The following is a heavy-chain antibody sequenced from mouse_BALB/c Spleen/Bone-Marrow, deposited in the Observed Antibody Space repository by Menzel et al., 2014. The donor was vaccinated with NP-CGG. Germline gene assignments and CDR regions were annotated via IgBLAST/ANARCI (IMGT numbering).Heavy chain of an antibody. Sequence: EVKLVESGGGSVQPGGSLRLSCATSGFTFTDYYMSWVRQPPGKALEWLGFIRNEAKGYTTEYSASVKGRFTISRDNSQRILYLQMSTLRAEDSATYYCARDENVGIYWYFDVWGAGTTVIVSS. CDR1: GFTFTDYY. V-gene: IGHV7-3*02. CDR3: ARDENVGIYWYFDV. CDR2: IRNEAKGYTT. J-gene: IGHJ1*01.